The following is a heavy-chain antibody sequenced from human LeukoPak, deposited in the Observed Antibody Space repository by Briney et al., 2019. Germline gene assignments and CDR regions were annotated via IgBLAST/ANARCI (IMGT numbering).Heavy chain of an antibody. J-gene: IGHJ4*02. Sequence: GESLKISCKGSGFIFTNYWIGWVRQMPGKGLEWMGIIYPGDSDTRYRPSFQGQVTISVDKSISTAYLQWSSLKASDTAMYYCARQDGNSKYYFDYWGQGTLVTVSS. CDR2: IYPGDSDT. CDR1: GFIFTNYW. D-gene: IGHD1-1*01. CDR3: ARQDGNSKYYFDY. V-gene: IGHV5-51*01.